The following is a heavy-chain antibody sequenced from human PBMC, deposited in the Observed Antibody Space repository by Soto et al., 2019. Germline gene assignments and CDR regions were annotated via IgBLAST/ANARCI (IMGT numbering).Heavy chain of an antibody. CDR3: ARGLFKRSARHFYYYGRDV. CDR2: INPGGST. D-gene: IGHD6-6*01. J-gene: IGHJ6*01. V-gene: IGHV4-34*01. CDR1: GPSFSGYC. Sequence: KPSETLSLTCAVSGPSFSGYCWTWVRQPPGKGPEWMGEINPGGSTNYSPSHKSRVTISIDTSKNQVSLTLKSVTAADTAVYYCARGLFKRSARHFYYYGRDVWGQGTSVTVSS.